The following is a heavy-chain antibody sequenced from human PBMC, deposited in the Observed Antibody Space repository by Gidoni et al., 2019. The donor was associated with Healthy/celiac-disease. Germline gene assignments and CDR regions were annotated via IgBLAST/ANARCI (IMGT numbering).Heavy chain of an antibody. D-gene: IGHD3-3*01. V-gene: IGHV4-34*01. CDR2: INHSGST. CDR1: GGAFSGYY. Sequence: QVQLQQWGSGLLKLSERQSITVAVYGGAFSGYYWRLMRQPPGKGLEWIGEINHSGSTNDNPSLKSRVTISVDTSKNQFCLKLSSVTAADTAVYYCARRALFGVVIIPYYLDYWGQGTLVTVSS. CDR3: ARRALFGVVIIPYYLDY. J-gene: IGHJ4*02.